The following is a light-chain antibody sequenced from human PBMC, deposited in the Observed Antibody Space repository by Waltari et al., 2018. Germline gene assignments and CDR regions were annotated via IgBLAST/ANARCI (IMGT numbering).Light chain of an antibody. Sequence: DIVMTQSPDSLANSLCAKPAFHRTHSQNSLYSSNNKNYLAWYQQKPGQPPKLLIYWASTRESGVPDRFSGSGSGTDYTLTISSMQAEDVAVYYCQQYYSTLYTFGQGTKLEIK. CDR2: WAS. V-gene: IGKV4-1*01. CDR1: QNSLYSSNNKNY. J-gene: IGKJ2*01. CDR3: QQYYSTLYT.